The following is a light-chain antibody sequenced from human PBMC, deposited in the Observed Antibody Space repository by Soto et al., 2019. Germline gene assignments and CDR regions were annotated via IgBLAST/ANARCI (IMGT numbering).Light chain of an antibody. J-gene: IGKJ1*01. Sequence: EIVMTQSPATLSVSPGEIATLSCRASQSVSNRLAWYQQRPGQAPRLLIYRASARATGIPARFSGSGSGTEFTLTISSLQSEDFAIYYCQQSSDWPRTFGQGTKVEIK. CDR3: QQSSDWPRT. CDR2: RAS. CDR1: QSVSNR. V-gene: IGKV3-15*01.